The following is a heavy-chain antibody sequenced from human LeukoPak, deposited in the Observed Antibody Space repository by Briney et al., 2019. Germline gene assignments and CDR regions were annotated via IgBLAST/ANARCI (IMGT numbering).Heavy chain of an antibody. V-gene: IGHV1-18*01. Sequence: ASVKVSCKASGYTFTSYGISWVRQAPGQGLEWMGWISAYNGNTNYAQKLQGRVTMTTDTSTSTAYMELRSLRSGDTAVYYCARDLGEPLWFGELLKAFDIWGQGTMVTVSS. CDR2: ISAYNGNT. CDR1: GYTFTSYG. CDR3: ARDLGEPLWFGELLKAFDI. D-gene: IGHD3-10*01. J-gene: IGHJ3*02.